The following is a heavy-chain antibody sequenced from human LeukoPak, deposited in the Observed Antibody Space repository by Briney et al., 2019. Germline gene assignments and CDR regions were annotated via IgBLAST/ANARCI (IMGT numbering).Heavy chain of an antibody. J-gene: IGHJ5*02. CDR3: SSVATTLMWHWFDT. CDR1: GGTFTSYA. CDR2: IIPIFGTA. Sequence: SVKVSCKASGGTFTSYAISWVRQAPGQGLEWMGGIIPIFGTANYAQKFQGRVTITADESTSTAYMDLSSLRSEDTAVYFCSSVATTLMWHWFDTWGQGTLVTVSS. V-gene: IGHV1-69*13. D-gene: IGHD1-26*01.